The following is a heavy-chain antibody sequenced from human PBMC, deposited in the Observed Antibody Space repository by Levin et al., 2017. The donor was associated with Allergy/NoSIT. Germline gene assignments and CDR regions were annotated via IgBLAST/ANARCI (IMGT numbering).Heavy chain of an antibody. J-gene: IGHJ6*02. V-gene: IGHV1-3*01. D-gene: IGHD4-17*01. CDR1: GYTFTSYA. Sequence: GESLKISCKASGYTFTSYAMHWVRQAPGQRLEWMGWINAGNGNTKYSQKFQGRVTITRDTSASTAYMELSSLRSEDTAVYYCASGRTVTNTYYYYGMDVWGQGTTVTVSS. CDR2: INAGNGNT. CDR3: ASGRTVTNTYYYYGMDV.